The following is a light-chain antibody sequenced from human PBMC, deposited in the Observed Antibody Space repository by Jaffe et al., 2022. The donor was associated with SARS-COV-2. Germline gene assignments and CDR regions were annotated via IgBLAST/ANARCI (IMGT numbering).Light chain of an antibody. CDR3: MQALQTSYT. Sequence: DIVVTQSPLSLPVTPGEPASISCRSSQSLLHSNGYNYLDWYLQKPGQSPQLLIYLGSNRASGVPDRFSGSGSGTDFTLKISRVEAEDVGVYYCMQALQTSYTFGQGTKVEIK. V-gene: IGKV2-28*01. J-gene: IGKJ2*01. CDR1: QSLLHSNGYNY. CDR2: LGS.